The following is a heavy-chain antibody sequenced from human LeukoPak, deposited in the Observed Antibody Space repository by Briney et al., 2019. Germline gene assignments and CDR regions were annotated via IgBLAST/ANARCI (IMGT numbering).Heavy chain of an antibody. Sequence: GGSLRLSCAASGFTFSSYAMSWVRQAPGKGLEWVSAIGGSGISTYYADSVKGRFTISRDDSKNTLYPQMSSLRAEDTAVYYCAKTEEGAVVIIAAFDYWGQGTLVTVSS. D-gene: IGHD2-15*01. CDR2: IGGSGIST. CDR3: AKTEEGAVVIIAAFDY. CDR1: GFTFSSYA. J-gene: IGHJ4*02. V-gene: IGHV3-23*01.